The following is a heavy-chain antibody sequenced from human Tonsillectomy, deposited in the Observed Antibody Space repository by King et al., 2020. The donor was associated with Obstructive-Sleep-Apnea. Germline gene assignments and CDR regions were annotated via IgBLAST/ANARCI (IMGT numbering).Heavy chain of an antibody. CDR3: ARAEGSSCGSRFGRRDYFDY. D-gene: IGHD5-18*01. J-gene: IGHJ4*02. V-gene: IGHV3-30*04. CDR2: ISYDGSNK. CDR1: RFTFSSYA. Sequence: QLVQSGGGVVQPGRSLRLSCAASRFTFSSYAMHWVRQAPGKGLEWVAVISYDGSNKNYADSVKGRFTISRDNSKNTLYLQMNSLRAEDTAVYYCARAEGSSCGSRFGRRDYFDYWGQGTLVTVSS.